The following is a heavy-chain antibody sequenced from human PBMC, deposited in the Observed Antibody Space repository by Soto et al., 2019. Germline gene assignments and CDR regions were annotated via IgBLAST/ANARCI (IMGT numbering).Heavy chain of an antibody. D-gene: IGHD3-3*01. CDR3: ARDMVFGGVTVDY. J-gene: IGHJ4*02. CDR2: ISSSSSYI. Sequence: EVQLVESGGGLVKPGGSLRLSCAASGFTFSSYSMNWVRQAPGKGLEWVSSISSSSSYIYYADSVKGRFTISRDNAKNSLYLQMNSLRAEDTAVYYCARDMVFGGVTVDYWGQGTLVTVSS. V-gene: IGHV3-21*01. CDR1: GFTFSSYS.